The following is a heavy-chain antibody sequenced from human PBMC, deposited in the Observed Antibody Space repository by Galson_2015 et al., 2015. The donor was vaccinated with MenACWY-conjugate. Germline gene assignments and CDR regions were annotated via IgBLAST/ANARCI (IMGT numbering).Heavy chain of an antibody. D-gene: IGHD1-26*01. J-gene: IGHJ6*01. CDR1: RYIFSGYW. CDR2: IKPDGSDI. Sequence: SLRLSCAASRYIFSGYWMGWVRQAPGKGLDWVANIKPDGSDIECADSVKARITISRDNAQNTLYLQMDSLRVEDTAVYYCVRWGLPYALAGRVQATTVAHPS. CDR3: VRWGLPYALAG. V-gene: IGHV3-7*03.